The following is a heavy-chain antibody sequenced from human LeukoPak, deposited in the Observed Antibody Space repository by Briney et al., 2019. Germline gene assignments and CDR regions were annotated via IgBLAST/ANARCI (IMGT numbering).Heavy chain of an antibody. Sequence: PSETLSLTCTVSAGSISSYYWSWIRQPPGKGLEWIGYIYYSGSTNYNPSLKSRVTISVDTSKNQFSLKLSSVTAADTAVYYCARVLGDSSGNYSLLWGQGTLVTVSS. J-gene: IGHJ4*02. D-gene: IGHD3-22*01. CDR1: AGSISSYY. V-gene: IGHV4-59*01. CDR2: IYYSGST. CDR3: ARVLGDSSGNYSLL.